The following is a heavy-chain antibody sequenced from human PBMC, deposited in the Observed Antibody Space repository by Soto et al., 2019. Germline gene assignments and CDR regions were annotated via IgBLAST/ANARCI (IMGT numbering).Heavy chain of an antibody. CDR3: ARGSRVLDPP. CDR2: MNPNSGNT. V-gene: IGHV1-8*01. CDR1: GYTFTSYD. J-gene: IGHJ5*02. Sequence: ASVKVSCKASGYTFTSYDINWLRQATGQGLEWMGWMNPNSGNTGYAQQFQGRITMTRDTSTGTAYLELSSLRSEDTAVYFCARGSRVLDPPWGQGTLVTVSS.